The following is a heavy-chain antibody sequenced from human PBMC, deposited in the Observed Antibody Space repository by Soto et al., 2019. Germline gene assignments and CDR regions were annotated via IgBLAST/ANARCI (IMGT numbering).Heavy chain of an antibody. J-gene: IGHJ4*02. CDR2: IHSSGSS. D-gene: IGHD3-22*01. CDR3: ARVNLIGGGVDH. V-gene: IGHV4-4*07. CDR1: GGAISGYY. Sequence: QVQLQDSGPGLVKPSETLSLTCSVSGGAISGYYWSWIRQPAGKGLEWVGRIHSSGSSNFNPSLTSRVTMSVDTSKNDFSLNLSSVTAADTAVYYCARVNLIGGGVDHWGRGTLVTVSS.